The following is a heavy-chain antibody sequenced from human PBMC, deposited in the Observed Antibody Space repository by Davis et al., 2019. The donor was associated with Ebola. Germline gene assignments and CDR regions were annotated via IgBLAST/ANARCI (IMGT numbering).Heavy chain of an antibody. J-gene: IGHJ4*02. V-gene: IGHV3-48*03. Sequence: GGSLRLSCSASGFTFSSYEMNWVRPAPGKGLEWVSYISSSGSTIYYADSVKGRFTISRDNAKNSLYLQMNSLRAEDTAVYYCARVVWDSGYDRRIDYWGQGTLVTVSS. CDR1: GFTFSSYE. CDR2: ISSSGSTI. CDR3: ARVVWDSGYDRRIDY. D-gene: IGHD5-12*01.